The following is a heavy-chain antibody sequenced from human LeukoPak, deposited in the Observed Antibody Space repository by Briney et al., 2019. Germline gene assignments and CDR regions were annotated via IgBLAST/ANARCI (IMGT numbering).Heavy chain of an antibody. CDR3: AISSSWPAFDP. CDR2: IYYSGST. D-gene: IGHD6-13*01. Sequence: SETLSLTCTVSGGSISSSSYYWGWIRQPPGKGLEWIGSIYYSGSTYYNPSLKSRVTISVDTSKNQFSLKLSSVTAADTAVYYCAISSSWPAFDPWGQGTLVTVSS. CDR1: GGSISSSSYY. V-gene: IGHV4-39*01. J-gene: IGHJ5*02.